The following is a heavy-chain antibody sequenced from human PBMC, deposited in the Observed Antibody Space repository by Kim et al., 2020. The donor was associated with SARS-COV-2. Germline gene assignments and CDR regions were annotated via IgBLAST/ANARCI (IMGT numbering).Heavy chain of an antibody. CDR3: ARSLSDTSSFSYYYLGMDV. CDR1: GFTFKSFE. CDR2: ISGPADSI. V-gene: IGHV3-48*03. Sequence: GGSLRLSCAASGFTFKSFEMNWVRQAPGRGPEWISYISGPADSIYYSDSVRGRFTISRDNAKNSLYLQMNSLGAEDTAVYYCARSLSDTSSFSYYYLGMDVCGQGTTVTFSS. D-gene: IGHD3-3*02. J-gene: IGHJ6*02.